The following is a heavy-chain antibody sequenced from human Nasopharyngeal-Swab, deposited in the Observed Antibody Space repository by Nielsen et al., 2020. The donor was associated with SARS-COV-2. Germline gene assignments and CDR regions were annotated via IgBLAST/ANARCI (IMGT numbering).Heavy chain of an antibody. CDR3: AREWDYYGSGSFGAFDI. D-gene: IGHD3-10*01. CDR2: IYSGGST. CDR1: GFTVSSNY. J-gene: IGHJ3*02. V-gene: IGHV3-53*01. Sequence: GESPKISCAASGFTVSSNYMSWVRQAPGKGLEWVSVIYSGGSTYYADSVKGRFTISRDNSKNTLYLQMNSLRAEDTAVYYCAREWDYYGSGSFGAFDIWGQGTMVTVSS.